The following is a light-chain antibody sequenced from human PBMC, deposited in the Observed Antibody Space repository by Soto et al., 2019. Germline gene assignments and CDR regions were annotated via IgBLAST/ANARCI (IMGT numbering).Light chain of an antibody. CDR3: CSFAGSSTWV. Sequence: QSALTQPASVSGSPGQSITISCTGTSSDVGRYDFVSWYQQHPGKVPKVIIYEGSKRPSGISNRFSGSRSGNTASLTISGLRVEDEADYYCCSFAGSSTWVFGGGTKLTV. CDR2: EGS. CDR1: SSDVGRYDF. V-gene: IGLV2-23*01. J-gene: IGLJ3*02.